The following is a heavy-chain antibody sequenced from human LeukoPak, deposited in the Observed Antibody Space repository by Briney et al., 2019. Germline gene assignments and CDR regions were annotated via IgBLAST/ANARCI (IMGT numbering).Heavy chain of an antibody. D-gene: IGHD6-6*01. CDR3: ARSSYSSSSSV. CDR1: GFTFSGFW. V-gene: IGHV3-7*03. J-gene: IGHJ3*01. CDR2: INSDGSEG. Sequence: GGSLRLSCAVSGFTFSGFWMSWSRQAPGKGLEWVASINSDGSEGYYADVVKGRFTISRDNAKNSLYLQINSLRAEDTAVNYCARSSYSSSSSVWGQGTMVTVSS.